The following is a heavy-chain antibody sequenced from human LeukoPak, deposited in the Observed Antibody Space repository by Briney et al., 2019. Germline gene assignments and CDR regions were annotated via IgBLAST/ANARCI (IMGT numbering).Heavy chain of an antibody. V-gene: IGHV3-33*01. CDR2: IWYDGSNK. D-gene: IGHD2-15*01. CDR1: GFTFSSYG. CDR3: ARWGYCSGGSCRYGMDV. Sequence: GGSLRLSCAASGFTFSSYGMHWVRQAPGKGLEWVAVIWYDGSNKYYADSVKGRFTISRDNSKNTLYLQMNSLRAEDTAVYYCARWGYCSGGSCRYGMDVWGQGTTVTVSS. J-gene: IGHJ6*02.